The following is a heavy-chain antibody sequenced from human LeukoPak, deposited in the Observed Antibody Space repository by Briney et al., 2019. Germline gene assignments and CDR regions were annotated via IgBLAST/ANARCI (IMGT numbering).Heavy chain of an antibody. Sequence: PSETLSLTCAVYGGSFSGYYWSWIRQPPGKGLEWIGEINHSGSTNYNPSLKSRVTISVDTSKNQFSLKLSSVTAVDTAVYYCARVRRGGGTMIVVVITRGDFDYWGQGTLVTVSS. J-gene: IGHJ4*02. D-gene: IGHD3-22*01. V-gene: IGHV4-34*01. CDR3: ARVRRGGGTMIVVVITRGDFDY. CDR2: INHSGST. CDR1: GGSFSGYY.